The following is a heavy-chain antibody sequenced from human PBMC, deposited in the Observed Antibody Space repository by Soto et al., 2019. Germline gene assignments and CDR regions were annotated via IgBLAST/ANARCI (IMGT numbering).Heavy chain of an antibody. CDR3: ARDKDRLQLGGNYYYIMDV. Sequence: QVQLVQSGAEVKKPGSSVKISCKASGGTFRTAAFSWVRQAPGHGLEWMGGIIPIFPTPDNAQEFQGRVTITADESTTTTYMEMTSLRSEDTAIYYCARDKDRLQLGGNYYYIMDVWGQGTTVTVSS. CDR2: IIPIFPTP. D-gene: IGHD1-1*01. J-gene: IGHJ6*02. V-gene: IGHV1-69*12. CDR1: GGTFRTAA.